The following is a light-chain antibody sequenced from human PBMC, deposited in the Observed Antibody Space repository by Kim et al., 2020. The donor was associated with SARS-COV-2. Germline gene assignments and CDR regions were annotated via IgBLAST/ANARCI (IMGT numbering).Light chain of an antibody. J-gene: IGLJ2*01. Sequence: SYELTQPPSVSVSPGQTASITCSGDKLGNKYSCWYQQKPGQSPLLVIYQDSNRPSGIPERFSGSNSGNTATLTISGTQAMDEADYYCQAWDSSTVV. CDR1: KLGNKY. CDR2: QDS. CDR3: QAWDSSTVV. V-gene: IGLV3-1*01.